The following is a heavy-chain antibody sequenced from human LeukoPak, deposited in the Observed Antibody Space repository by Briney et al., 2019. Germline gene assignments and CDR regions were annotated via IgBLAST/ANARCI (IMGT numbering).Heavy chain of an antibody. V-gene: IGHV3-23*01. CDR2: ISGSGGSI. D-gene: IGHD3-10*01. CDR1: GFTFSSYA. CDR3: AKDLIRGAISYFDS. J-gene: IGHJ4*02. Sequence: GGSLRLSCAASGFTFSSYAMSWVRQAPGKGLEWVSAISGSGGSIYYADSVRGRFTISRDNSKNTLYVQMNSLRAEDTAIYYCAKDLIRGAISYFDSWGQGTLVTVSS.